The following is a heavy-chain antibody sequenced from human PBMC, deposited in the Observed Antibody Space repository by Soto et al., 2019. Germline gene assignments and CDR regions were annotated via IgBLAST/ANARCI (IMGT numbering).Heavy chain of an antibody. CDR2: ISAYNGNT. CDR1: GYTFTSYG. D-gene: IGHD1-20*01. Sequence: ASVKVSCKASGYTFTSYGISWVRQAPGQGLEWMGWISAYNGNTNYAQKLQGRVTMTTDTSTSTAYMELRSLRSDDTAVYYCARGRITVTTGWSYYYYGMHVWGQGTTVTVSS. V-gene: IGHV1-18*01. CDR3: ARGRITVTTGWSYYYYGMHV. J-gene: IGHJ6*01.